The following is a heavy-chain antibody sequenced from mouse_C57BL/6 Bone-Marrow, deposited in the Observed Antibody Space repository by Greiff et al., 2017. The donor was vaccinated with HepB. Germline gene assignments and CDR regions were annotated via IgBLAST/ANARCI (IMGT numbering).Heavy chain of an antibody. D-gene: IGHD1-1*01. V-gene: IGHV1-75*01. CDR3: AREGYYGSSYVYY. J-gene: IGHJ2*01. Sequence: VQLQQSGPELVKPGASVKISCKASGYTFTDYYINWVKQRPGQGLEWIGWIFPGSGSTYYNEKFKGKATLTVDKSSSTAYMLLSSLTSEDSAVYFCAREGYYGSSYVYYWGQGTTLTVSS. CDR1: GYTFTDYY. CDR2: IFPGSGST.